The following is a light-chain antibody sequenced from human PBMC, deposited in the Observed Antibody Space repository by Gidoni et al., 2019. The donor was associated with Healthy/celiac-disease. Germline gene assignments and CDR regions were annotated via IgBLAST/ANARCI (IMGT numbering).Light chain of an antibody. J-gene: IGKJ2*01. CDR3: QQSYSTPET. CDR1: QSISSY. V-gene: IGKV1-39*01. Sequence: DIQMTQSPSSLSASVGDRVTITCRESQSISSYLNWYQQKPGKAPKLLIYAASSLQSGVPSRFSGSGSGKDFTLTISSLQHEDFATYYWQQSYSTPETFGQGTKLEIK. CDR2: AAS.